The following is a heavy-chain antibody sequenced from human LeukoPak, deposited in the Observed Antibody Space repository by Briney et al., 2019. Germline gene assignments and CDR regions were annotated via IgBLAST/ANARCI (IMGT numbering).Heavy chain of an antibody. D-gene: IGHD3-16*01. V-gene: IGHV4-59*01. CDR3: ARESSMITFGGVITPYYLDY. J-gene: IGHJ4*02. CDR2: IYYSGST. Sequence: SETLSLTCTVSGGSISRYYWSWIRQPPGKGLEWIGYIYYSGSTNYNPSLKSRVTISVDTSKNQFSLKLSSVTAADTAVYYCARESSMITFGGVITPYYLDYWGQGTLVTVSS. CDR1: GGSISRYY.